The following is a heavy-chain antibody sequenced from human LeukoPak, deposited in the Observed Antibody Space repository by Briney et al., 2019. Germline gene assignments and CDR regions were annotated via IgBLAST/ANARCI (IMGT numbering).Heavy chain of an antibody. CDR3: ARRTSNPVGAIDY. CDR2: FRYGGST. CDR1: GDSISSSSDY. J-gene: IGHJ4*02. Sequence: SETLSLICTVSGDSISSSSDYWGWIRQPPGKGLERIGAFRYGGSTYYNPSLKSRVIISVDTSKNQFSLKLRSVTASDTAVYYCARRTSNPVGAIDYWGQGTLVTVSS. V-gene: IGHV4-39*01. D-gene: IGHD1-26*01.